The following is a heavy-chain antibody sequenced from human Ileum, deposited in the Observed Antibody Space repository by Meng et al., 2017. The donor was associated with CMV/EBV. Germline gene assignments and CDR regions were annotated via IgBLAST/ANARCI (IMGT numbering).Heavy chain of an antibody. Sequence: GGSLRLSCAASGFTFRRYTFHWVRQTPGQGLEWVAVISFDGNRKYLSDSVKGRFTVSRDNSKNTVFLQMNSLNSEDTGIYYCARDLGESRDYFDYWGQGTPVTVSS. CDR1: GFTFRRYT. V-gene: IGHV3-30*04. CDR2: ISFDGNRK. CDR3: ARDLGESRDYFDY. J-gene: IGHJ4*02. D-gene: IGHD1-26*01.